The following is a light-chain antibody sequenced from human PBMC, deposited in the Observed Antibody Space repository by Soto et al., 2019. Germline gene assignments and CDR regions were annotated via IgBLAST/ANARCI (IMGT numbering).Light chain of an antibody. Sequence: QSALTQPASVSGSPGQSITISCTGTSSDVGGYKYVSWYQQHPGKAPKLMIYDIRNRPSGVSNRFSGSKSGYTASLTISGLQAEDEADYYCSSYTSSSTRVFGTGTKVTVL. CDR3: SSYTSSSTRV. CDR2: DIR. V-gene: IGLV2-14*03. CDR1: SSDVGGYKY. J-gene: IGLJ1*01.